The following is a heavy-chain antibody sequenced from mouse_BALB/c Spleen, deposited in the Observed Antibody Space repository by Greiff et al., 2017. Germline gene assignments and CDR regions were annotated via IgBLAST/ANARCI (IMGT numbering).Heavy chain of an antibody. Sequence: QVQLKESGPGLVAPSQSLSITCTVSGFSLTSYGVHWVRQPPGKGLEWLGVIWAGGSTNYNSALMSRLSISKDNSKSQVFLKMNSLQTDDTAMYYCASYGSSYDYAMDYWGQGTSVTVSS. CDR2: IWAGGST. CDR3: ASYGSSYDYAMDY. D-gene: IGHD1-1*01. J-gene: IGHJ4*01. V-gene: IGHV2-9*02. CDR1: GFSLTSYG.